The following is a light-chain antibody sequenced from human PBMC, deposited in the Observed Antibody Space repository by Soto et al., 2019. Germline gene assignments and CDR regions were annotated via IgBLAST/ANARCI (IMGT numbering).Light chain of an antibody. CDR3: QQYHDLPPLT. CDR2: GAS. V-gene: IGKV3-15*01. Sequence: EIVMTQSPATLSVSPGERATLSCRASQSVSRNLAWYQQKPSQAPRLLIYGASTRATGIPARISGSGSGTEFTLTISSLQSEDFAVYFCQQYHDLPPLTFGGGTKVEIK. J-gene: IGKJ4*01. CDR1: QSVSRN.